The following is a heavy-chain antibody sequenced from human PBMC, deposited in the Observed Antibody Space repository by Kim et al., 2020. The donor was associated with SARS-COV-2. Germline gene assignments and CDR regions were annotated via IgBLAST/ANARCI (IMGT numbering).Heavy chain of an antibody. Sequence: ASVKVSCKASGYTFTSYYMHWVRQAPGQGLEWMGIINPSGGSTSYAQKFQGRVTMTRDTSTSTVYMELSSLRSEDTAVYYCARGIAYYDFWSGYYIPPFDYWGQGTLVTVSS. V-gene: IGHV1-46*01. CDR1: GYTFTSYY. CDR2: INPSGGST. CDR3: ARGIAYYDFWSGYYIPPFDY. D-gene: IGHD3-3*01. J-gene: IGHJ4*02.